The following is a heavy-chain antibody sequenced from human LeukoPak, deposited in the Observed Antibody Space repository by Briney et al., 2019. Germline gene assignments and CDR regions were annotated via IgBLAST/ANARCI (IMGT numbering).Heavy chain of an antibody. J-gene: IGHJ4*02. CDR1: GYTFTSYG. CDR3: AREEVRRAVAGYFDN. D-gene: IGHD6-19*01. CDR2: ISGYNGNT. V-gene: IGHV1-18*01. Sequence: VASVKVSCKASGYTFTSYGISWVRQAPGQGLEWMGWISGYNGNTNYAQKLQGSVTMTTDTSTSTVYMELRSLRSDDTAVYYCAREEVRRAVAGYFDNWGQGTLVTVSS.